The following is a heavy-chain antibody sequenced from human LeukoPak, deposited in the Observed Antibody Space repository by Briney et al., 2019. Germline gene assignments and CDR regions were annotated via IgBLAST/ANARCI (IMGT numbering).Heavy chain of an antibody. CDR3: ARASGYSYGPHAFDI. J-gene: IGHJ3*02. CDR1: GFTVSSNY. D-gene: IGHD5-18*01. CDR2: IYSGGST. V-gene: IGHV3-53*01. Sequence: PGGSLRLSCAASGFTVSSNYMSWVRQAPGKGLEWVSVIYSGGSTYYADSVKGRFTISRDNSKNTLYLQMNSLRAEDTAVYYCARASGYSYGPHAFDIWGQGTMVTVSS.